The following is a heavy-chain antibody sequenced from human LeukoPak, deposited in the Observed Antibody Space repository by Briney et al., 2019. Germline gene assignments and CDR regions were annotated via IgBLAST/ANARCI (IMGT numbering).Heavy chain of an antibody. Sequence: ASVKVSCKASGGTFSSYAISWVRQAPGQGLEWMGIINPSGGTSYAQKLQGRITMTRDTSTSTVYMELSSLRSEDTAVYYCAKIVGATGNDYWGQGTLVTVSS. CDR2: INPSGGT. CDR3: AKIVGATGNDY. CDR1: GGTFSSYA. J-gene: IGHJ4*02. V-gene: IGHV1-46*04. D-gene: IGHD1-26*01.